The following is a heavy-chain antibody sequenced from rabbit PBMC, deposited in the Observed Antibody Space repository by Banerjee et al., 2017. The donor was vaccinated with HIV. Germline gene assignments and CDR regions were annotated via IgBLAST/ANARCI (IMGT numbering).Heavy chain of an antibody. Sequence: QSLEESGGDLVKPGASLTLTCKASGFSFSSGYDMCWVRQAPGKGLEWIACIDTGSSGRTYYASWAKGRFTISKTSSTTVTLQMTSLTAADTATYFCARDLAGVIGWNFNFWGPGTLVTVS. CDR3: ARDLAGVIGWNFNF. J-gene: IGHJ4*01. D-gene: IGHD4-1*01. CDR1: GFSFSSGYD. V-gene: IGHV1S40*01. CDR2: IDTGSSGRT.